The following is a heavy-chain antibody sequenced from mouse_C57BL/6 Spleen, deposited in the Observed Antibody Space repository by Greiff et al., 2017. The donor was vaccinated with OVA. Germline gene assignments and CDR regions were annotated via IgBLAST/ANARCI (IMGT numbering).Heavy chain of an antibody. D-gene: IGHD2-1*01. V-gene: IGHV10-1*01. Sequence: EPGGGLVQPKGSLKLSCAASGFSFNTYAMNWVRQAPGKGLEWVARIRSKSNNYATYYADSVKDRFTISRDDSESMLYLQMNNLKTEDTAMYYCVRHGGNYYAMDYWGQGTSVTVSS. CDR3: VRHGGNYYAMDY. J-gene: IGHJ4*01. CDR1: GFSFNTYA. CDR2: IRSKSNNYAT.